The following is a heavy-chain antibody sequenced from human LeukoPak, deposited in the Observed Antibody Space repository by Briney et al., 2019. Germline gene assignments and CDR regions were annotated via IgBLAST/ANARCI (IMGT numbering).Heavy chain of an antibody. D-gene: IGHD1-26*01. CDR3: ATVFKGSSLEDY. Sequence: PGGSLRLSCVASGFYITNNWMYWVRQAPGRGLVWVSRIKSDESSAAYADSVKGRFTISRDNAKNTLYLQMNSLRVEDTAVYYCATVFKGSSLEDYWGQGTLVTVSS. J-gene: IGHJ4*02. CDR1: GFYITNNW. CDR2: IKSDESSA. V-gene: IGHV3-74*03.